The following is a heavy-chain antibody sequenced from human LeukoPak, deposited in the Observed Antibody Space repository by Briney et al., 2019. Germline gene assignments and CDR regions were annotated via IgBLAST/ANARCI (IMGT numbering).Heavy chain of an antibody. CDR2: ISSSSSYM. CDR1: GFTFSSYS. V-gene: IGHV3-21*01. J-gene: IGHJ3*02. CDR3: ARDLGVRGLDAFDI. D-gene: IGHD3-10*01. Sequence: GGSLRLSCAASGFTFSSYSMNWVRQAPGKGLEWVSSISSSSSYMYYADSVKGRFTISRDNAKNSLYLQMNSLRAEGTAVYYCARDLGVRGLDAFDIWGQGTMVTVSS.